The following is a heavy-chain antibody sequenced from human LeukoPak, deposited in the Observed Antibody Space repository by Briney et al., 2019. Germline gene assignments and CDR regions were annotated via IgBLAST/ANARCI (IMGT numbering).Heavy chain of an antibody. V-gene: IGHV2-70*11. CDR3: ARLGYSGSYGAFDI. CDR2: IDWEDDK. CDR1: GFSLSSSGMC. J-gene: IGHJ3*02. Sequence: ESGPALVKPTQTLTLTCTFSGFSLSSSGMCVGWIRQPPGKALEWLARIDWEDDKYYTTSLKTRLTISKDTSKNQVVLTMTSMDPVDTATYYCARLGYSGSYGAFDIWGQGTMVTVSS. D-gene: IGHD1-26*01.